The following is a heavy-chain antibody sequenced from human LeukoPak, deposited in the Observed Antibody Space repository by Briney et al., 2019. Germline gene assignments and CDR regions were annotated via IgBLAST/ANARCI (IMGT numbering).Heavy chain of an antibody. V-gene: IGHV5-51*01. D-gene: IGHD3-10*01. CDR2: IYPGDSDT. Sequence: GESLKISCKGSGYSFTSYWIGWVRQMPGKGLEWMGIIYPGDSDTRYSPSFQGQVTISADKSISTAYLQWSSLKASDTAMYYCARITMVRGVITGAFDLWGQGTMVTVSS. CDR3: ARITMVRGVITGAFDL. CDR1: GYSFTSYW. J-gene: IGHJ3*01.